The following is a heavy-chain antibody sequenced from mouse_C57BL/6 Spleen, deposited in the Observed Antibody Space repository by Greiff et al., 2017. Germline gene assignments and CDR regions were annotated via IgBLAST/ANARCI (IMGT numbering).Heavy chain of an antibody. CDR3: ESAYYGCTRCFNV. J-gene: IGHJ1*03. Sequence: QVQLQQPGAELVKPGASVKLSCKASGYTFTSYWMHWVKQRPGRGLEWIGRIDPNSGGTEYNEKFKSKATLTVDKPSSTAYMQLSSLTSEDSAVYSWESAYYGCTRCFNVWGTGTTVTVSS. CDR1: GYTFTSYW. D-gene: IGHD1-1*01. V-gene: IGHV1-72*01. CDR2: IDPNSGGT.